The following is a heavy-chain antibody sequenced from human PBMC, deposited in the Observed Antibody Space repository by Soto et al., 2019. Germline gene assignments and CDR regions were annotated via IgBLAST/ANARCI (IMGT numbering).Heavy chain of an antibody. Sequence: SETLSLTCTVSGGSISSGGYYWSWIRQHPGKGLEWIGYIYYSGSTYCNPSLKSRVTISVDTSKNQFSLKLSSVTAADTAVYYCARDPIVVVPAAIHYYYGMDVWGQGTTVTVS. CDR3: ARDPIVVVPAAIHYYYGMDV. V-gene: IGHV4-31*03. CDR1: GGSISSGGYY. CDR2: IYYSGST. D-gene: IGHD2-2*01. J-gene: IGHJ6*02.